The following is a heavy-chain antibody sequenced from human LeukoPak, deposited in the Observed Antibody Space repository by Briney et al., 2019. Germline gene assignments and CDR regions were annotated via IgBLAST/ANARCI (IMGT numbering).Heavy chain of an antibody. J-gene: IGHJ4*02. V-gene: IGHV4-30-4*07. CDR2: IYYSGST. CDR1: GVAISSGGYS. CDR3: ARAGSTVVTR. Sequence: PSETLSLTCAASGVAISSGGYSWSWIRQAPGKGLEWVGCIYYSGSTYYDPSLKSLVNISVDTSTNQFSLKLSSVTAADPAVYYCARAGSTVVTRWGQGTLVTVSS. D-gene: IGHD4-23*01.